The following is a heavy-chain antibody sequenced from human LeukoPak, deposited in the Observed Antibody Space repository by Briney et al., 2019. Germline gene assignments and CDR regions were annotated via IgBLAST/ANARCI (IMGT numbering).Heavy chain of an antibody. J-gene: IGHJ6*02. CDR2: ISPDSGDT. CDR1: GYFFTGYH. CDR3: ARQRRAYYDGMDV. V-gene: IGHV1-2*02. Sequence: GASVKVSCKASGYFFTGYHVQWMRQAPGQGLQWLGRISPDSGDTIYGQSFQGRVSMTRDTSSSTAYMEVSRLRSDDTGMYYCARQRRAYYDGMDVWGQGTTVTVSS.